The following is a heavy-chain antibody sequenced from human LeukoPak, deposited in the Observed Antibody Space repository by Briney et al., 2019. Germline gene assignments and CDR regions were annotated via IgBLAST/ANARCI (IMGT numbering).Heavy chain of an antibody. V-gene: IGHV3-23*01. CDR2: ISGSGGST. CDR1: GFTFSSYA. J-gene: IGHJ4*02. CDR3: AKWKYSNSGIDDY. Sequence: GGSLRLSCAASGFTFSSYAMSWVRQAPGKGLDWVSGISGSGGSTYYADSVKGRFTISRDNSKNTLYLQMNSLRAEDTAVYYCAKWKYSNSGIDDYWGQGTLVTVSS. D-gene: IGHD6-6*01.